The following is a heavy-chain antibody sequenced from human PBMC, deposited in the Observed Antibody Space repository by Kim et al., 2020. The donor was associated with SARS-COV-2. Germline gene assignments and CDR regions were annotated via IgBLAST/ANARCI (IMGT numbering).Heavy chain of an antibody. V-gene: IGHV4-39*01. D-gene: IGHD2-15*01. CDR1: GASISNSYYY. J-gene: IGHJ6*02. CDR2: THYSGST. CDR3: ARKYCSGASCFRVLDV. Sequence: SETLSLTCTVSGASISNSYYYWGWIRQPPGKGLEWVGTTHYSGSTYYNSSLKSRVTISVDTSKTRFSLKLSSVTAADMAVYYCARKYCSGASCFRVLDVWGQGSTVTVSS.